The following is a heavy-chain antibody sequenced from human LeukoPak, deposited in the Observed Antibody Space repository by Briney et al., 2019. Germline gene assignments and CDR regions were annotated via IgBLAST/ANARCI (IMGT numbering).Heavy chain of an antibody. CDR3: TTTPRKVGATTDYFDY. CDR1: GFSFSNAW. J-gene: IGHJ4*02. Sequence: GGSLRLSCAASGFSFSNAWMSWVRPTPGNVLKWVGCIKTKTDGGTTDYAAPVKGRFTISRDDAENTLYVQMNSLKTEDSAVYYCTTTPRKVGATTDYFDYWGQGILVTVSS. V-gene: IGHV3-15*01. D-gene: IGHD1-26*01. CDR2: IKTKTDGGTT.